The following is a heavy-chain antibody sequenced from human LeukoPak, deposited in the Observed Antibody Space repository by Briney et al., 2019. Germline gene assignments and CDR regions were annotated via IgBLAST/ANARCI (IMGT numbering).Heavy chain of an antibody. D-gene: IGHD1-26*01. Sequence: PSETLSLTCTVSGGPISSSSYYWGWIRQAPGKGLEWIGSMYYSGRTYYNPSLKSRVTISEDTSKNQFSLKLSSVTAADTAVYYCARVAGATTPNYFDYWGQGTLVTVSS. CDR2: MYYSGRT. CDR3: ARVAGATTPNYFDY. J-gene: IGHJ4*02. V-gene: IGHV4-39*01. CDR1: GGPISSSSYY.